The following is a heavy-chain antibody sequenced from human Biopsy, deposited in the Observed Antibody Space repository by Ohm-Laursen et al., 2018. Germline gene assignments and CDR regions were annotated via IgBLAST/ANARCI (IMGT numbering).Heavy chain of an antibody. J-gene: IGHJ4*02. CDR2: IAERSTYI. CDR1: GFSFSSYG. CDR3: ARERGRKSIAATDY. V-gene: IGHV3-21*06. Sequence: SLRLSCTASGFSFSSYGMHWVRQAPGKGLEWVSSIAERSTYISYADSVKGRFTISRDNAQNSLYLQMTNLRVEDTAVYYCARERGRKSIAATDYWGQGVLVTVSS. D-gene: IGHD6-6*01.